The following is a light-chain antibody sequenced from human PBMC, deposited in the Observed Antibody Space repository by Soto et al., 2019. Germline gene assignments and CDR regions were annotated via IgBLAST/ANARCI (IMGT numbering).Light chain of an antibody. CDR3: CLYSSSGRLV. CDR1: TTDVDNYDI. V-gene: IGLV2-23*01. CDR2: EGS. J-gene: IGLJ1*01. Sequence: QSVLTQPPSVSGSPGQSITISCTATTTDVDNYDIVSWYQQPPGTAPKLMIYEGSKRPSGASNRFSGSTSGNTASLTISGLQAEDEADYFCCLYSSSGRLVFGTGTKVTVL.